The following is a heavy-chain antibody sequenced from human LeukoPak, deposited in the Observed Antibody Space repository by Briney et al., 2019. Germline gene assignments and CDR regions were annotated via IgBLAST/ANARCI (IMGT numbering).Heavy chain of an antibody. J-gene: IGHJ4*02. V-gene: IGHV1-2*02. D-gene: IGHD3-10*01. Sequence: ASVKVSCKASGYTFTGYYMHWVRQAPGQGLEWMGWINPNSGGTNYAQKFQGRVTMTRDTSIGTAYMELSRLRSDDTAVYYCARVEKWFGESPFDYWGQGTLVTVSS. CDR1: GYTFTGYY. CDR2: INPNSGGT. CDR3: ARVEKWFGESPFDY.